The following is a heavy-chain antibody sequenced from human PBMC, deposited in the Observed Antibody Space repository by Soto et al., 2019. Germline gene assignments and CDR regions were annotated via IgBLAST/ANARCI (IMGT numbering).Heavy chain of an antibody. CDR2: ITSSSSTI. V-gene: IGHV3-48*02. CDR1: GFTFSSYT. D-gene: IGHD6-13*01. J-gene: IGHJ6*02. Sequence: EVQLVESGGGLVQPGGSLRLSCAASGFTFSSYTMNWVRQAPGKGLEWVSYITSSSSTIYYADSVKGRFTISRDNAKNSLYLQMNSPRDEDTAVYYCARTLAAAAYYYYYGMDVWGQGTTVTVSS. CDR3: ARTLAAAAYYYYYGMDV.